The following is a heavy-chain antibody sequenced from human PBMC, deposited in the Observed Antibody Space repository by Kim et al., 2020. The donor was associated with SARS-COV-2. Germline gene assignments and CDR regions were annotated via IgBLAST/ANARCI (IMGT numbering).Heavy chain of an antibody. CDR1: GFTFSSYS. CDR3: ARSQEGGFRY. Sequence: GGSLRLSCAASGFTFSSYSMNWVRQAPGKGLEWVSSISSSSSYIYYADSVKGRLTNSRDNAKNSLYLQMNSLRAEDTAVYYCARSQEGGFRYWCQGTLVTVSS. V-gene: IGHV3-21*01. D-gene: IGHD5-12*01. CDR2: ISSSSSYI. J-gene: IGHJ4*02.